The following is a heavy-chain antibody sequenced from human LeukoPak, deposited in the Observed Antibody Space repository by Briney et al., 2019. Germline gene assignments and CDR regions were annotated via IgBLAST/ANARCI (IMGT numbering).Heavy chain of an antibody. CDR3: ARDRTIFGVVIAPFDY. CDR1: GFTFSDYY. CDR2: MSSSGSTI. J-gene: IGHJ4*02. Sequence: GGSLRLSCAASGFTFSDYYMNWIRQAPGKGLEWISYMSSSGSTISYADSVTGRFTVSRDNAKNSLYLQMNSLRAEDTAVYYCARDRTIFGVVIAPFDYWGQGTLVTVSS. V-gene: IGHV3-11*01. D-gene: IGHD3-3*01.